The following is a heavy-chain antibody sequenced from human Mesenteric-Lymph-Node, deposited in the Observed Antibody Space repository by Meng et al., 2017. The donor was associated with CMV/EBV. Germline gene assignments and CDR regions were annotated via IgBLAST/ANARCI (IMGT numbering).Heavy chain of an antibody. CDR1: GGTFSSFA. CDR3: ARGLAQHLHYDSSGSGAHYDY. D-gene: IGHD3-22*01. Sequence: ASVKVSCKVSGGTFSSFAISWVRQAPGQGLEWMGIINPSGGSTSYAQKFQGRVTMTRDTSTSTVYMELSSLRSDDTAVYYCARGLAQHLHYDSSGSGAHYDYWGQGTLVTVSS. J-gene: IGHJ4*02. V-gene: IGHV1-46*01. CDR2: INPSGGST.